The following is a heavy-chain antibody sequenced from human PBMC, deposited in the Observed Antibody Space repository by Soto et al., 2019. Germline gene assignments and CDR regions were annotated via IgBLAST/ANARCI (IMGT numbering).Heavy chain of an antibody. CDR3: AYVGGTATGGYYCGL. CDR2: IITYNENM. D-gene: IGHD3-10*01. J-gene: IGHJ4*01. CDR1: GSTFPSNA. Sequence: ASVKVSSTVSGSTFPSNAIGWVRQAPGQGLEWMGWIITYNENMDSAPKFLGILIMSTDTSTTAAYMKLSNLCAGDSALYYCAYVGGTATGGYYCGLWGHGTPVSGTS. V-gene: IGHV1-18*04.